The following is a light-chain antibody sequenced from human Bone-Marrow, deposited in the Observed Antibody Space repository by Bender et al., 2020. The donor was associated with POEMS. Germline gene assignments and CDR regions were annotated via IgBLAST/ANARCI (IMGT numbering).Light chain of an antibody. V-gene: IGLV3-21*03. J-gene: IGLJ3*02. CDR2: EDV. Sequence: SYVVTQPPSMSLAPGKTAMIPCGGDNIGSKSVQWYQQKPGQAPVLVIYEDVDRPSEIPARFSGSISGNTATLTITGVEAGDEVDYYCQVWDRSTDHVVFGGGTKLTVL. CDR1: NIGSKS. CDR3: QVWDRSTDHVV.